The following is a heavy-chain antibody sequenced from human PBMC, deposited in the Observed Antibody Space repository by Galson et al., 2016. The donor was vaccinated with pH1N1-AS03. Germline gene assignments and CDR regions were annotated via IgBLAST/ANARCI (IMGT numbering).Heavy chain of an antibody. D-gene: IGHD1-1*01. V-gene: IGHV1-3*01. CDR3: ARGPDYWSDRFYYFGMDV. J-gene: IGHJ6*02. CDR2: INGGNGNT. Sequence: SVKVSCKASGYTFTNYAVHWVRQAPGQRLEWMGWINGGNGNTKFSRKFQGRLTITADESTTTAYMELSSLTSDDTAVYYCARGPDYWSDRFYYFGMDVWGQGTTVTVSS. CDR1: GYTFTNYA.